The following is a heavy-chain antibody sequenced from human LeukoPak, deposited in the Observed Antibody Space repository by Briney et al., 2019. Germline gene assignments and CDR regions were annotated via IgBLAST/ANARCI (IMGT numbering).Heavy chain of an antibody. CDR3: AKKNYCDG. V-gene: IGHV3-7*01. Sequence: TGGSLRLSCAVSGFTLRSFWMTWVRQAPGKGLEWVASIKYDGSEKKYADSVEGRFTISRDNAKNSLYLQMNSLRAEDTAVYYCAKKNYCDGWGQGTLVTVSS. J-gene: IGHJ4*02. CDR1: GFTLRSFW. CDR2: IKYDGSEK.